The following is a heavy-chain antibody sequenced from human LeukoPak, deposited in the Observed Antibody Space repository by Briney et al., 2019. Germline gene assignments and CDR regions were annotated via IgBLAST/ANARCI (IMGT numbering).Heavy chain of an antibody. CDR2: IYTSGST. CDR3: ARVTMVRGVSHYGMDV. D-gene: IGHD3-10*01. J-gene: IGHJ6*02. Sequence: SETLSLTCSVSGGSIRSYYWSWIRQPAGKGLEWIGRIYTSGSTNYNPSLKSRVTMSVDTSKNQFSLKLSSVTAADTAVYYCARVTMVRGVSHYGMDVWGQGTTVTASS. CDR1: GGSIRSYY. V-gene: IGHV4-4*07.